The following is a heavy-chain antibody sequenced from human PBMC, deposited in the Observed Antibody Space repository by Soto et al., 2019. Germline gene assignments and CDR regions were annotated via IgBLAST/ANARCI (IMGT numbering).Heavy chain of an antibody. CDR1: GFTFSSYD. CDR2: IGTAGDT. Sequence: GGSLRLSCAASGFTFSSYDMHWVRQATGKGLEWVSAIGTAGDTYYSGSVQGRFTISRENAKNSLYLQMNSLRAEDTAMYYCARDHKAYCSGGSCYSTDKANYIDYWGQGTTVTVSS. D-gene: IGHD2-15*01. CDR3: ARDHKAYCSGGSCYSTDKANYIDY. V-gene: IGHV3-13*01. J-gene: IGHJ4*02.